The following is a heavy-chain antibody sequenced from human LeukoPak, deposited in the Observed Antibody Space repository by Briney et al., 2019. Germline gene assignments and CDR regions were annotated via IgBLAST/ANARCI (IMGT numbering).Heavy chain of an antibody. D-gene: IGHD3-10*01. CDR1: GGSIGSSSYY. V-gene: IGHV4-39*07. Sequence: KPSETLSLTCTVSGGSIGSSSYYWGWIRQPPGKGLEWIGRIYTSGSTNYNPSLKSRVTMSVDTSKNQFSLKLSSVTAADTAVYYCAREAADGSGSWWFSDNWFDPWGQGTLVTVSS. CDR3: AREAADGSGSWWFSDNWFDP. CDR2: IYTSGST. J-gene: IGHJ5*02.